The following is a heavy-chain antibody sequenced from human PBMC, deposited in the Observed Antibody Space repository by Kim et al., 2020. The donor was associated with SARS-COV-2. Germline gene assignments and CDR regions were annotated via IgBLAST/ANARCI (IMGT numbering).Heavy chain of an antibody. V-gene: IGHV4-30-2*03. CDR2: YKESP. Sequence: YKESPCSNPSLKSRVTISVDTSKNQFSLKLSSVTAADTAVYYCARWGGSWGQGTLVTVSS. J-gene: IGHJ5*02. CDR3: ARWGGS. D-gene: IGHD3-16*01.